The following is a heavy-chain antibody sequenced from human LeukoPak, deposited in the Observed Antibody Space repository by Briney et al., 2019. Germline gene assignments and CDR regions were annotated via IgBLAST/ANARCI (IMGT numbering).Heavy chain of an antibody. J-gene: IGHJ4*02. CDR1: GGSISTYS. CDR2: IVSTAT. V-gene: IGHV4-59*01. Sequence: SETLSLTCTVSGGSISTYSWSWVRQPPDKGLEWIGSIVSTATKYNPSLESRVAISVDTSKNQFSLRLNSLTTADTASYFCARDTTVASGMQYWGPGTLVTVSS. CDR3: ARDTTVASGMQY. D-gene: IGHD5-12*01.